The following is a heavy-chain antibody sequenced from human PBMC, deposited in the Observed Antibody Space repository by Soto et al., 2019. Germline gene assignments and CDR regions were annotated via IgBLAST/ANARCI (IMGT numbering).Heavy chain of an antibody. CDR1: GFSFSVYG. D-gene: IGHD3-16*01. J-gene: IGHJ4*02. CDR2: IWYDASKQ. Sequence: QVQLVESGGGVVQPGRSLRLSCETSGFSFSVYGMHWVRQAPGEGLEWVAVIWYDASKQFYAASVEGRFTISRDNSKAILYLQMNSLRAEDTAVYYCAAWAEGATEVHWGQGTLVTVSS. CDR3: AAWAEGATEVH. V-gene: IGHV3-33*01.